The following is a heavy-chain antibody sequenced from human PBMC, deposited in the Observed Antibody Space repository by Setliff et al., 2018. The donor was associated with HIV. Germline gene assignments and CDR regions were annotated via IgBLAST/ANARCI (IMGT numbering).Heavy chain of an antibody. Sequence: GGSLRLSCAASGFTFSSYWMHWVRQPPGKGLVWVSRISTDGSSTTSADSVEGRFIASTDNAKNSLFLQMNSLKAEDTAVYYCARAYNVYDYRFDSSGYDYWGQGTLVTVSS. V-gene: IGHV3-74*01. CDR1: GFTFSSYW. CDR2: ISTDGSST. J-gene: IGHJ4*02. D-gene: IGHD3-22*01. CDR3: ARAYNVYDYRFDSSGYDY.